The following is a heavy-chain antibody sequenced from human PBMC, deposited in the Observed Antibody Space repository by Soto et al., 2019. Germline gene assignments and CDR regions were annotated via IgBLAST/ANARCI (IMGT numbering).Heavy chain of an antibody. CDR2: ISTSSAT. CDR3: AKDAGGGSGYYYYMDV. Sequence: GGSLRLSCAASGFDFFSYDMHWVRQAPGKGLEWVSAISTSSATFYAGSVKGRFTISRENTKNSLYLQMSSLRAEDTAVYFCAKDAGGGSGYYYYMDVWGKGTTVTVSS. CDR1: GFDFFSYD. V-gene: IGHV3-13*01. D-gene: IGHD2-15*01. J-gene: IGHJ6*03.